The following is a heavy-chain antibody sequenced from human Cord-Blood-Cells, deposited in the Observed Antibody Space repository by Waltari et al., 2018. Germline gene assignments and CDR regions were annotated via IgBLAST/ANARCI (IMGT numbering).Heavy chain of an antibody. CDR1: GYTFTGYY. CDR3: ARGGSLGIINSLSWYFDL. J-gene: IGHJ2*01. V-gene: IGHV1-2*02. CDR2: NNSNSGGT. D-gene: IGHD3-16*01. Sequence: QVQLVQSGAEVKKPGASVKVSCKASGYTFTGYYMHWVRQAPGQGLEWRGGNNSNSGGTNDAQKGQGRVTMTRDTSISTAYMELSRLRADDTAVYYCARGGSLGIINSLSWYFDLWGRGTLVTVSS.